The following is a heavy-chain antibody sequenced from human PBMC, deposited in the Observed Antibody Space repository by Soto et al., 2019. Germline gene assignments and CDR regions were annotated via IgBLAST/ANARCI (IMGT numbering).Heavy chain of an antibody. D-gene: IGHD4-4*01. CDR1: GGTFSSYA. CDR3: ARGTTLRPYYSSYGMHV. CDR2: IIPIFGTA. V-gene: IGHV1-69*13. Sequence: ASVKVSCKACGGTFSSYAISWVRQAPGQGLEWMGGIIPIFGTANYAQKFQGRVTITADESTSTAYMELSSLRSEDTAVYYCARGTTLRPYYSSYGMHVWGQGTTVTVSS. J-gene: IGHJ6*02.